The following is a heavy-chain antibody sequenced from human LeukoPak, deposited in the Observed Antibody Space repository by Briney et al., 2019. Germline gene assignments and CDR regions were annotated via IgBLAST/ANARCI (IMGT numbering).Heavy chain of an antibody. CDR1: GYTFTNYW. Sequence: GESLKISCKGSGYTFTNYWLGWVRQMPGKGLEWMAIIYPGDSDIGYSPSFQGQVTISADKSISTAYLQWSSLKASDTAMYYCARHWVGAPSSYFDLWGRGTLVTVST. V-gene: IGHV5-51*01. J-gene: IGHJ2*01. CDR3: ARHWVGAPSSYFDL. D-gene: IGHD1-26*01. CDR2: IYPGDSDI.